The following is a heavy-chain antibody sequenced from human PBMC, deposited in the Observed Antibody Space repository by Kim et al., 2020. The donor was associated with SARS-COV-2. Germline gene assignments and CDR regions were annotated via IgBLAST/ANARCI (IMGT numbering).Heavy chain of an antibody. D-gene: IGHD6-6*01. CDR3: ARPNRYSSSSGGLGY. V-gene: IGHV1-46*01. J-gene: IGHJ4*02. Sequence: QKFQGRVTMTRDTSTSTVYMELSSLRSEDTAVYYCARPNRYSSSSGGLGYWGQGTLVTVSS.